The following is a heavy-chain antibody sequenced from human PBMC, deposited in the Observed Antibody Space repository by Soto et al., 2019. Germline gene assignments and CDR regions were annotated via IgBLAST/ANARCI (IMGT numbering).Heavy chain of an antibody. CDR1: GGTVSSYA. CDR2: IIPLFGRT. J-gene: IGHJ4*02. V-gene: IGHV1-69*01. CDR3: AGSGSTYYDILTGYHLEY. Sequence: VQLVQSGAELKKPGSSVKVSCKASGGTVSSYAISWVRQAPGQGLEWMGGIIPLFGRTNYAQKFRGRVTINADESTSTAYMELSRLKSEDTAVYYLAGSGSTYYDILTGYHLEYWGQGTLVTVSS. D-gene: IGHD3-9*01.